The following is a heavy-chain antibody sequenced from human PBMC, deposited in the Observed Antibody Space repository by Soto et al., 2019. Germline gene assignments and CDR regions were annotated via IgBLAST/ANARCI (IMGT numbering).Heavy chain of an antibody. CDR1: GLTFSSYG. J-gene: IGHJ5*02. CDR2: ISYDGSNK. Sequence: PGGSLRLSCAASGLTFSSYGMHWVRQAPGKGLEWVAVISYDGSNKYNADSVKGRFTISRDNSKNTLYLQMNSLRAEDTAVYYCAKPEHRFDPWGQGTLVTVSS. CDR3: AKPEHRFDP. V-gene: IGHV3-30*18.